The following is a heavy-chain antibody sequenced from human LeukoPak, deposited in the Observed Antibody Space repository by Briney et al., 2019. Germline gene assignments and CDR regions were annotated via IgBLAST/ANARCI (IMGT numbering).Heavy chain of an antibody. CDR2: IYGGDAA. Sequence: AGGSLRLSCAASGFNVSSNYMTWIRQAPGKGLEWVSLIYGGDAAYYAESVRGRFMISRDNLKNTLFLQMNSLRAEDTAVYYCVTSTGQQFIPYDYWGQGTHVTVSS. V-gene: IGHV3-66*02. CDR3: VTSTGQQFIPYDY. CDR1: GFNVSSNY. J-gene: IGHJ4*02. D-gene: IGHD6-13*01.